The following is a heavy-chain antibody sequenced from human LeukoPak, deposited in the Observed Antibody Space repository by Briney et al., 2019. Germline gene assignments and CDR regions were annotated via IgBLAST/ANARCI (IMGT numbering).Heavy chain of an antibody. CDR1: GFTVSSNY. CDR2: IYSGGST. CDR3: AGGMVVELIDY. D-gene: IGHD2-15*01. J-gene: IGHJ4*02. Sequence: PGGSLRLSCAASGFTVSSNYMSWVRQAPGKGLERVSVIYSGGSTYYADSVKGRFTISRDNSKNTRYLQMNSLRAEDTAVYYCAGGMVVELIDYWGQGTLVTVSS. V-gene: IGHV3-66*01.